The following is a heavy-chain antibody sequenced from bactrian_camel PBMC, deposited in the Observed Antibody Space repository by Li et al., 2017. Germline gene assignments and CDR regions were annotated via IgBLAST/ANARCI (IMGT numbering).Heavy chain of an antibody. CDR1: GFTFSPHD. V-gene: IGHV3S40*01. D-gene: IGHD4*01. CDR2: ISAEGNT. CDR3: AVPNPRQTIGRDCPFPSPH. J-gene: IGHJ4*01. Sequence: VQLVESGGGSVQPGGSLRLSCAASGFTFSPHDMHWVRQAPGKGLEWVSAISAEGNTYYADSVKGRFTISQDNAKNTVYLQMNSLKVEDTAMYYCAVPNPRQTIGRDCPFPSPHWGQGTQVTVS.